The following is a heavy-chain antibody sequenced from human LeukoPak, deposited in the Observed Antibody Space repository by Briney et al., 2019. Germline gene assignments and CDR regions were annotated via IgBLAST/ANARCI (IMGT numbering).Heavy chain of an antibody. CDR2: INHSGST. Sequence: SETLSLTCAVYGGSFSGYYWSWIRQPPGKGLEWIGEINHSGSTNYNPSLKSRVTISVDTSKNQFSLKLSSVTAADTAVYYCARGRRRTPYYFDYWGQGTLVTVSS. CDR1: GGSFSGYY. CDR3: ARGRRRTPYYFDY. J-gene: IGHJ4*02. V-gene: IGHV4-34*01. D-gene: IGHD1-14*01.